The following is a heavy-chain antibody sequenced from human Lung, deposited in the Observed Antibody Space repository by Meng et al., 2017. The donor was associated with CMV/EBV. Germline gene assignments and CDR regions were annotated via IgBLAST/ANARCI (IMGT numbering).Heavy chain of an antibody. CDR1: GFTFDDYA. J-gene: IGHJ6*02. D-gene: IGHD3-10*01. CDR2: ISWNSGSI. CDR3: AKDSGGSGHYGMDV. Sequence: GGSXRLSCAASGFTFDDYAMHWVRQAPGKGLEWVSGISWNSGSIGYADSVKGRFTISRDNAKNSLYLQMNSLRAEDTALYYCAKDSGGSGHYGMDVWGQGTTVTVSS. V-gene: IGHV3-9*01.